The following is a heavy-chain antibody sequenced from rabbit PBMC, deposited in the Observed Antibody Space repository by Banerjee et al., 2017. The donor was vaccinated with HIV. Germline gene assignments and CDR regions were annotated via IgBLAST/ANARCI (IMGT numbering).Heavy chain of an antibody. J-gene: IGHJ3*01. V-gene: IGHV1S45*01. CDR3: ARDRDGDAGYGSLAL. CDR2: IYTGSSGRT. CDR1: GIDFSSYYY. Sequence: QQHLEESGGGLVQPEGSLTLTCKASGIDFSSYYYMCWVRQAPGKGLRWIGCIYTGSSGRTYYASWAKGRFTISKTSSTTVTLQMTSLTVADTATYFCARDRDGDAGYGSLALWGQGTLVTVS. D-gene: IGHD7-1*01.